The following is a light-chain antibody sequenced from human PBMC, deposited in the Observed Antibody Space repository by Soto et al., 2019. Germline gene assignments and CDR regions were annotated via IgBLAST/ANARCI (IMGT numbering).Light chain of an antibody. J-gene: IGLJ2*01. V-gene: IGLV1-40*01. CDR3: QSYDNSLSGWL. CDR2: GDT. CDR1: SSNIGAGYD. Sequence: SVLTQPPSVSGAPGQRVTISCTGSSSNIGAGYDVHWYQQLPGTAPKLLISGDTNRPSGVPDRFSGSKSGTSASLAITGLQAEDEADYYCQSYDNSLSGWLFGGGTKLTVL.